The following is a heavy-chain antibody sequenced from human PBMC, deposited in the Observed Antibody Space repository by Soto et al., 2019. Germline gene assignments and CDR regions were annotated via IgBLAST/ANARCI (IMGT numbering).Heavy chain of an antibody. Sequence: PGGSLRLSCAASGFTFSSYGMHWVRQAPGKGLEWVAVIWYDGSNKYYADSVKGRFTISRDNSKNTLYLQMNSLRAEDTAVYYCAREEIAARRGSYYYYGMDVWGQGTKVTVSS. CDR1: GFTFSSYG. V-gene: IGHV3-33*01. J-gene: IGHJ6*02. D-gene: IGHD6-6*01. CDR3: AREEIAARRGSYYYYGMDV. CDR2: IWYDGSNK.